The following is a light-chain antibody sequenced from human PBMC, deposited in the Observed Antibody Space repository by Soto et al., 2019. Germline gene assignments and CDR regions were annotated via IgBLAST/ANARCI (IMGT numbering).Light chain of an antibody. Sequence: EIVLTQSPGTLSLSPGERATLSCRASQSVSSSYLAWYQQKPGQAPRLLIYGASSSATGIPDRFSGSGSGTDFTLTISRLETEDCAVYYCQQYGSSPMTFGQGTKVEIK. V-gene: IGKV3-20*01. J-gene: IGKJ1*01. CDR1: QSVSSSY. CDR3: QQYGSSPMT. CDR2: GAS.